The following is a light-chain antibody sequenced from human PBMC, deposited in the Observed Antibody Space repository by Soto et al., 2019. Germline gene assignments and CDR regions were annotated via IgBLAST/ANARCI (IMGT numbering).Light chain of an antibody. V-gene: IGKV3-20*01. CDR1: QSVSSN. Sequence: EIVMTQSPATLSVSPGERATLSCRASQSVSSNLAWYQQKPGQAPRVLIYGASSRASAVPDRFSGSGSGADFTLTISRLEPEDFAVYYCQQYGSSPLTFGGGTKVDIK. CDR3: QQYGSSPLT. J-gene: IGKJ4*01. CDR2: GAS.